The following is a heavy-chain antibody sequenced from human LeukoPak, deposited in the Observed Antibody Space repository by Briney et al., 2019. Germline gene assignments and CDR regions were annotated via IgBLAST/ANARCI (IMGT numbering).Heavy chain of an antibody. CDR2: ISYDGSNK. CDR1: GFTFSSYA. J-gene: IGHJ3*02. CDR3: AKGPPTYTNDAFDI. D-gene: IGHD1-1*01. V-gene: IGHV3-30*04. Sequence: GGSLRLSCAASGFTFSSYAMHWVRQAPGKALEWVAVISYDGSNKYYADSVKGRFTISRDNSKNTLYLQMSSLRAEDTAVYYCAKGPPTYTNDAFDIWGQGTMVTVSS.